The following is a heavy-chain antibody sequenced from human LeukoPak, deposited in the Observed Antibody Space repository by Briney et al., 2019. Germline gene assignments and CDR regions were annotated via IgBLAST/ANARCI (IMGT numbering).Heavy chain of an antibody. CDR3: AKDSFVGTTSFLDS. V-gene: IGHV3-43*01. CDR1: GFTFEDFF. CDR2: LDWDGGIT. D-gene: IGHD1-26*01. Sequence: GGSLRLSCAASGFTFEDFFMHWVRQVPGEGLEWISLLDWDGGITYYADSVKGRFTVSRDNSKRSLYLHLTSLTPEDTALYYCAKDSFVGTTSFLDSWGQGTLVIVSS. J-gene: IGHJ4*02.